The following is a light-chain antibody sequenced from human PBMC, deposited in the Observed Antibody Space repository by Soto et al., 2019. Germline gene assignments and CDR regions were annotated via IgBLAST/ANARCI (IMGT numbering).Light chain of an antibody. CDR2: EVT. V-gene: IGLV2-8*02. CDR1: SSDIGGYNY. J-gene: IGLJ2*01. Sequence: QSALTQPPSASRSPGQSVTISCSGTSSDIGGYNYVSWYQQHPGKAPKLLIYEVTRRPSGVPDRFSASRSGNTASLTVSGLVIEDEADYYCSSYAGDNNVIFGGGTKLTVL. CDR3: SSYAGDNNVI.